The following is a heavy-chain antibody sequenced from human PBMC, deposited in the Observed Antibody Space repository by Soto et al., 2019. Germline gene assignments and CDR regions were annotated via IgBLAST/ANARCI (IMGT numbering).Heavy chain of an antibody. Sequence: SCKASGGIFSSYAISWVRQAPGQGLEWMGGIIPIFGTANYAQKFQGRVTITADKSTSTAYMELSSLRSEDTAVYYCASTSRDGLPDHGDYVEYGMDVWGQGTTVTVSS. CDR1: GGIFSSYA. CDR3: ASTSRDGLPDHGDYVEYGMDV. D-gene: IGHD4-17*01. J-gene: IGHJ6*02. CDR2: IIPIFGTA. V-gene: IGHV1-69*06.